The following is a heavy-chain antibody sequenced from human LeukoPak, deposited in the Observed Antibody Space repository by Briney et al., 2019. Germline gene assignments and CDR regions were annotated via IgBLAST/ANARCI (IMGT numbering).Heavy chain of an antibody. Sequence: SETLSLTCTVSGGSISSSSYYWGWIRQPPGKGLEWIGSIDQSGSTYYNPSLKSRVTISVDTSKNQFSLKLSSVTAADTAVYYCARGKPSYGSGTFYRPLEPNYMDVWGKGTTVTVSS. CDR3: ARGKPSYGSGTFYRPLEPNYMDV. J-gene: IGHJ6*03. V-gene: IGHV4-39*07. CDR2: IDQSGST. D-gene: IGHD3-10*01. CDR1: GGSISSSSYY.